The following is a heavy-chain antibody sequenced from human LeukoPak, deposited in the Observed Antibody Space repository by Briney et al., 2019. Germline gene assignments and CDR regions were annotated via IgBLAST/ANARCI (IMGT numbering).Heavy chain of an antibody. D-gene: IGHD5-24*01. Sequence: SETLSLTCTVSGGSLTSHYWSWIRQPPGKGLEWIGYVYYSGTTNYNPSLKSRVTISVDASKNQFSLKLTSVTAADTAVYYCARGRGRDGDNLTSWGQGTLVTVSS. CDR2: VYYSGTT. V-gene: IGHV4-59*11. CDR3: ARGRGRDGDNLTS. J-gene: IGHJ4*02. CDR1: GGSLTSHY.